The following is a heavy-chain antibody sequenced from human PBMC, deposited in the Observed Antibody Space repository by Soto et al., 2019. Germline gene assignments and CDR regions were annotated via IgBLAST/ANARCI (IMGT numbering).Heavy chain of an antibody. CDR2: FEPEDGEK. D-gene: IGHD2-8*01. CDR1: GYTLTELS. CDR3: ATAICTNGVCYYYFDY. J-gene: IGHJ4*02. V-gene: IGHV1-24*01. Sequence: ASVKVSCKVSGYTLTELSMHWVRQAPGKGLEWMGGFEPEDGEKIYAQKFQGRVTMTEDTSTDTAYMELSSLRSEDTAVYYCATAICTNGVCYYYFDYWGQGTLVTVSS.